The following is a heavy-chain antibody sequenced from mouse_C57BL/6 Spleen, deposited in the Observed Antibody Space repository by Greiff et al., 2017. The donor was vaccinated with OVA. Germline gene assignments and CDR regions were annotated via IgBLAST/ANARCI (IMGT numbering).Heavy chain of an antibody. CDR3: ARGLYWYFDV. CDR1: GYTFTSYW. CDR2: INPSNSGT. J-gene: IGHJ1*03. Sequence: QVQLQQSGTELVKPGASVKLSCKASGYTFTSYWMHWVKQRPGQGLEWIGNINPSNSGTNYNEKFKSKATLTIDKSSSTAYMQLSSRTSEDAAVYYCARGLYWYFDVWGTGTTVTVSS. V-gene: IGHV1-53*01.